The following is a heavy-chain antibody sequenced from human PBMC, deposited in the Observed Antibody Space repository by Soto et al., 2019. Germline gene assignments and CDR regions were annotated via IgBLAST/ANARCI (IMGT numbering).Heavy chain of an antibody. Sequence: SETLSLTCTVSGASVSTDGYYWSWVRQPPGKGLEWIGYIYHSGSTNYNPSLKSRVTTSIDTSKNQSSLKLSSLTAADTAVYYCARVNRRAPVATSYYHSMDVWGQGTTVTVSS. CDR2: IYHSGST. CDR3: ARVNRRAPVATSYYHSMDV. V-gene: IGHV4-61*08. CDR1: GASVSTDGYY. J-gene: IGHJ6*02. D-gene: IGHD5-12*01.